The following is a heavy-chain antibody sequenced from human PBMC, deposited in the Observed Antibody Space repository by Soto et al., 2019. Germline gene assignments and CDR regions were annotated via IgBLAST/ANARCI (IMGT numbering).Heavy chain of an antibody. V-gene: IGHV4-30-4*01. Sequence: PSETLSLTCTVSGGSISSGDYYWSWIRQPPGKGLEWIGYIYYSGSTYYNPSLKSRVTISVDTSKNQFSLKLSSVTAADTAVYYCARVDDFAQQYGIDVWGQGTTVTVSS. CDR2: IYYSGST. CDR1: GGSISSGDYY. D-gene: IGHD3-3*01. J-gene: IGHJ6*02. CDR3: ARVDDFAQQYGIDV.